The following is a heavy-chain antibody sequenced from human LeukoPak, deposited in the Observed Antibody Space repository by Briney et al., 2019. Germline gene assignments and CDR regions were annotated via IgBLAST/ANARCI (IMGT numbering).Heavy chain of an antibody. CDR2: ISYDGSNE. Sequence: GGSLRLSCAASGFTFRSYAMHWVRQGPGKGLEWVAVISYDGSNEDYTDSVKGRFIISRDDSKNTMSLQMNSLRVDDTAVYYCAKAPTMVRGVIVHLYYYYGMDVWGQGTTVTVSS. CDR3: AKAPTMVRGVIVHLYYYYGMDV. J-gene: IGHJ6*02. D-gene: IGHD3-10*01. CDR1: GFTFRSYA. V-gene: IGHV3-30-3*01.